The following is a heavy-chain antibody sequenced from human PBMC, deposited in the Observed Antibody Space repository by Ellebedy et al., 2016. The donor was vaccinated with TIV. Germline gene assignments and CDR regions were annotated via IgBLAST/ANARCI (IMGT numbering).Heavy chain of an antibody. D-gene: IGHD3/OR15-3a*01. CDR2: IYHSGST. CDR3: ARTDLRYGMDV. Sequence: GSLRLSXTVSGYSISSGYYWGWIRQPPGKGLEWIGSIYHSGSTYYNPSLKSRVAISVDTSKNQFSLKLSSVTAADTAVYYCARTDLRYGMDVWGQGTTVTVSS. CDR1: GYSISSGYY. J-gene: IGHJ6*02. V-gene: IGHV4-38-2*02.